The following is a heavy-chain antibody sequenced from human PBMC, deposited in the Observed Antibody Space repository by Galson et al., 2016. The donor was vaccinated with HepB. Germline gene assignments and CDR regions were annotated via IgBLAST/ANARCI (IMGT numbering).Heavy chain of an antibody. Sequence: SLRLSCAASGFTFSNYAMHWVRQAPGKGLEWVGVVSYAGSDKYYGDSVRGRFTISKDNSKRTVFLQMKSLRLEDTAVYYCARVGDSWSGYAEADYSGMDVWGKGTTVTVSS. V-gene: IGHV3-30*14. CDR2: VSYAGSDK. D-gene: IGHD3-3*01. CDR1: GFTFSNYA. J-gene: IGHJ6*04. CDR3: ARVGDSWSGYAEADYSGMDV.